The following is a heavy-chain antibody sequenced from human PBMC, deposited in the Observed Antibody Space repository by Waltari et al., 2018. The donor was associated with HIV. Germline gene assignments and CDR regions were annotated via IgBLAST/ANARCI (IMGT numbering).Heavy chain of an antibody. V-gene: IGHV4-39*01. CDR2: IYYSGIT. J-gene: IGHJ2*01. D-gene: IGHD6-6*01. CDR1: GGSISSSSYY. CDR3: ARRFEQLGYFDL. Sequence: QLQLQESGPGLVKPSETLSLTCSVSGGSISSSSYYWGWVRQPPGRGLDWIGSIYYSGITYYNPSLKSRVTISVDTSKNQFSLKPSSVTAADTAVYYCARRFEQLGYFDLWGRGTLVTVSS.